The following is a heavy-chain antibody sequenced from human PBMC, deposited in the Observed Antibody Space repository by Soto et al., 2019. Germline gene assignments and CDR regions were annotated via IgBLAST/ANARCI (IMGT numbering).Heavy chain of an antibody. Sequence: ASVKVSCKASGYTFTSYAMHWVRQAPGQRLEWMGWINAGNGNTKYSQKLQGRVTMTTDTSTSTAYMELRSLRSDDTAVCYCAREFLFDYWGQGTLVTVS. CDR2: INAGNGNT. CDR1: GYTFTSYA. CDR3: AREFLFDY. V-gene: IGHV1-3*01. J-gene: IGHJ4*02.